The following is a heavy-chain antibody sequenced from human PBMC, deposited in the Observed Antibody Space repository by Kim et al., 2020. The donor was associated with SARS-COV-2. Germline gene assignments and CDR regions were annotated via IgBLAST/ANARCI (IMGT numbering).Heavy chain of an antibody. CDR2: GSP. D-gene: IGHD6-13*01. CDR3: ATAAGDAFDI. J-gene: IGHJ3*02. Sequence: GSPYNTPTLKSRNTISTDTSKNHFSVTLTSVTTADTAVYYCATAAGDAFDIWGQGTMVTVSS. V-gene: IGHV4-30-2*05.